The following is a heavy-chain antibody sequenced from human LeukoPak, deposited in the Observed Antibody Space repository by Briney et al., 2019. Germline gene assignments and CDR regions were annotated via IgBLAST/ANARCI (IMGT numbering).Heavy chain of an antibody. Sequence: GRSLRLSCAASGFTFSSYGMHWVRQAPGKGLEWVAVISYDGSNKYYADSVKGRFTISRDNSQNTLFLQMNSLRAEDTAVYYCAKAVGGEFDPWGQGTLVTVSS. CDR3: AKAVGGEFDP. CDR1: GFTFSSYG. CDR2: ISYDGSNK. J-gene: IGHJ5*02. V-gene: IGHV3-30*18.